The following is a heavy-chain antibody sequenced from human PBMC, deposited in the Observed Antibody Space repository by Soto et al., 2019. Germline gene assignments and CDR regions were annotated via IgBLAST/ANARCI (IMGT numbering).Heavy chain of an antibody. V-gene: IGHV5-51*01. CDR1: GYNFTNYW. J-gene: IGHJ3*02. CDR2: IYPGDSDT. D-gene: IGHD5-12*01. Sequence: PVVSLKIPSKVSGYNFTNYWIGWVRQMPGKGLEWMGIIYPGDSDTRYSPSFQGQVTISADKSISTAYLQWSSLKASDTAMYYCARSIQLVATIDPGAFDIWGQGTMVTVSS. CDR3: ARSIQLVATIDPGAFDI.